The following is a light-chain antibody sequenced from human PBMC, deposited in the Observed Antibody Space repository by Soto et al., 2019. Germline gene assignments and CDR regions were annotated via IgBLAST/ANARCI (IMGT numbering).Light chain of an antibody. CDR3: QQYSRYWT. Sequence: DLQMTQSPSTLSASVGDRVTITCWASQNIHVWLAWYQQKPGQAPNLLIYLASSLESGVPSRFSGSGSGTEFTLTISSLQPDDFATYYCQQYSRYWTFGQGTKVEVK. CDR2: LAS. V-gene: IGKV1-5*03. J-gene: IGKJ1*01. CDR1: QNIHVW.